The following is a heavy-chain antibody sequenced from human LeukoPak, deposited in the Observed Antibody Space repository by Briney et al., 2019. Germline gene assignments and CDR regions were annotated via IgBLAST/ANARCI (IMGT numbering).Heavy chain of an antibody. CDR1: GGSISNYY. J-gene: IGHJ4*02. V-gene: IGHV4-59*12. D-gene: IGHD1-26*01. CDR2: IYYSGST. Sequence: SETLSLTCTVSGGSISNYYWSWIRQPPGKGLEWIGYIYYSGSTNYNPSLKSRVTISVDLSKNQFSLKLSSVTAADTAVYYCARVNSGSYSYYFDYWGQGTLVTVSS. CDR3: ARVNSGSYSYYFDY.